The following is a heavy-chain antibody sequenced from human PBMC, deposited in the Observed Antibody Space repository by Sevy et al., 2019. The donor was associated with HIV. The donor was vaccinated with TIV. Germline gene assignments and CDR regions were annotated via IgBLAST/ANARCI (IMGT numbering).Heavy chain of an antibody. CDR1: GYSFTSYW. Sequence: GESLKISCKGSGYSFTSYWIGWVRQMPGKGLEWMGIIYPGDSDTRYSLSFQGQVTISADKSIGTAYLQWSSLKASDTVMYSCARRDGYNRRYYYYGMDVWGQGTTVTVSS. J-gene: IGHJ6*02. CDR3: ARRDGYNRRYYYYGMDV. D-gene: IGHD5-12*01. CDR2: IYPGDSDT. V-gene: IGHV5-51*01.